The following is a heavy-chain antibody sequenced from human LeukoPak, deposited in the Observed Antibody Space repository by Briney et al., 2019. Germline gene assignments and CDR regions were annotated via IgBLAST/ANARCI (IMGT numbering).Heavy chain of an antibody. CDR2: IMEDGSEA. V-gene: IGHV3-7*04. D-gene: IGHD3-16*01. J-gene: IGHJ4*02. CDR1: GFPFSGYW. CDR3: ARGGANRFDY. Sequence: PGGSLRLSCAASGFPFSGYWMTWVRQAPGRGLEWVATIMEDGSEAYFGDSVKGRFAISRDNAKTSLYLQMNSLRGEDTAVYHCARGGANRFDYWGQGTLVTVSS.